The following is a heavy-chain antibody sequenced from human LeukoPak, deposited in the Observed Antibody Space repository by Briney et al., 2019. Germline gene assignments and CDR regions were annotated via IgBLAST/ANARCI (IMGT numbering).Heavy chain of an antibody. J-gene: IGHJ4*02. CDR1: GFTFSSYS. D-gene: IGHD3-10*01. V-gene: IGHV3-48*04. Sequence: GGSLRLSCAASGFTFSSYSMNWVRQAPGKGLEWVSYISSASGSIYYADSVKGRFTISRDNAKNSLYLQMNSLRAEDTAVYYCARDHYYGSGSPKVGYWGQGTLVTVSS. CDR2: ISSASGSI. CDR3: ARDHYYGSGSPKVGY.